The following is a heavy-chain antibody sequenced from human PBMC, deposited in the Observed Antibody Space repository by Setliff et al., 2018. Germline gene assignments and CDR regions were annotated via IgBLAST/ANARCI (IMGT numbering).Heavy chain of an antibody. CDR1: GFIFSHYA. CDR3: AKDRRYYYYYGMDV. Sequence: PGGSLRLSCAASGFIFSHYAMHWVRQAPGKGLEGVARISYDGSDRYYGDSMRGRFTISRDNSRNTLYLEMNSLRAEDTALYYCAKDRRYYYYYGMDVWGQGTTVTVSS. CDR2: ISYDGSDR. V-gene: IGHV3-30*18. J-gene: IGHJ6*02.